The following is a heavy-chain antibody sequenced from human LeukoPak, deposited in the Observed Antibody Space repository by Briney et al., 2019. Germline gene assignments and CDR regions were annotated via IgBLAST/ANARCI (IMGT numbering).Heavy chain of an antibody. J-gene: IGHJ6*03. D-gene: IGHD2-21*02. CDR2: IIPIFGTA. Sequence: SVKVSCKASGGTFSSYAISWVRQAPGQGLEWMGRIIPIFGTANYAQKFQGRVTITTDESTSTAYMELSSLRSEDTAVYYCARDLVTGGLYFYYYMDVWGKGTTVAVSS. CDR1: GGTFSSYA. V-gene: IGHV1-69*05. CDR3: ARDLVTGGLYFYYYMDV.